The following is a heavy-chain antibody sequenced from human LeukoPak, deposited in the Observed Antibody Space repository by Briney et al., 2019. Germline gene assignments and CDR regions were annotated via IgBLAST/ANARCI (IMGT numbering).Heavy chain of an antibody. CDR3: ARGYCSSTSCHFDY. J-gene: IGHJ4*02. CDR2: IYYSGST. D-gene: IGHD2-2*01. CDR1: GGSISSSSYY. V-gene: IGHV4-39*01. Sequence: SETLSLTXTVSGGSISSSSYYWGWIRQPPGKGLEWIGSIYYSGSTYYNPSLKSRVTISVDTSKNQFSLKLSSVTAADTTVYYCARGYCSSTSCHFDYWGQGTLVTVSS.